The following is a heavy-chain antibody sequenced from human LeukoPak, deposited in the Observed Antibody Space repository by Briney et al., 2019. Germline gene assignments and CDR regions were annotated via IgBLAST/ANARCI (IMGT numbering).Heavy chain of an antibody. D-gene: IGHD6-19*01. V-gene: IGHV3-15*01. CDR1: GFTFKTYT. J-gene: IGHJ3*02. Sequence: GGSLRLSCAASGFTFKTYTMHWVRQAPGKGLEWVGRIKSKTDGGTTDYAAPVKGRFTISRDDSKNTLYLQMNSLKTEDTAVYYCTTEGGGIAVARNAFDIWGQGTMVTVSS. CDR2: IKSKTDGGTT. CDR3: TTEGGGIAVARNAFDI.